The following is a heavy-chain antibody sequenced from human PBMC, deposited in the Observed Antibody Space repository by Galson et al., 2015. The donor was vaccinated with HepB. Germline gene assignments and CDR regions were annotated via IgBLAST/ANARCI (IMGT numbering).Heavy chain of an antibody. CDR1: GFTFSSYA. CDR3: AKDSPRRFLVVVIQNLEYFQH. CDR2: ISGSGGST. J-gene: IGHJ1*01. D-gene: IGHD3-22*01. Sequence: SLRLSCAASGFTFSSYAMSWVRQAPGKGLEWVSAISGSGGSTYYADSVKGRFTISRDNSKNTLYLQMNSLRAEDTAVYYCAKDSPRRFLVVVIQNLEYFQHWGQGTLVTVSS. V-gene: IGHV3-23*01.